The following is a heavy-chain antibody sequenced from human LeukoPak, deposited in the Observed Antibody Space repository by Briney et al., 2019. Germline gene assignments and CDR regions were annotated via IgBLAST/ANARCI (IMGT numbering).Heavy chain of an antibody. Sequence: SGGSLRLSCAASGFTFDDYTMHWVRQAPGKGLEWVSLISWDGGSTYYADSVKGRFTISRDNSKNSLYLQMNSLRTEDTALYYCAKGYYGSGSYYTKMEFDYWGQGTLVTVSS. CDR2: ISWDGGST. V-gene: IGHV3-43*01. CDR3: AKGYYGSGSYYTKMEFDY. D-gene: IGHD3-10*01. CDR1: GFTFDDYT. J-gene: IGHJ4*02.